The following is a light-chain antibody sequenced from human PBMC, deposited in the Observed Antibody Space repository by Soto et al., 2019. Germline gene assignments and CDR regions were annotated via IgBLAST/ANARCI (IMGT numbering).Light chain of an antibody. V-gene: IGKV1-9*01. J-gene: IGKJ1*01. CDR1: QSISRY. Sequence: DIQMTQSPSILSASVGDRVTITCRASQSISRYLNWYQQKPGKAPNLLIYAATTLQSGVPSRFSGSGSGTDFTLTINSLQPEDFATYYCQQYNSYPWTFGQGTKVDIK. CDR2: AAT. CDR3: QQYNSYPWT.